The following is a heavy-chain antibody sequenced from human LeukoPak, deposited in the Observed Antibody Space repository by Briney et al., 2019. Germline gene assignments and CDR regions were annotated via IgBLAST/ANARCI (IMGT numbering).Heavy chain of an antibody. D-gene: IGHD2-2*03. CDR1: GYSISSGYY. CDR2: IYHSGST. CDR3: ARNVALGIVVVPAAIAY. V-gene: IGHV4-38-2*01. Sequence: PSETLSLSCAVSGYSISSGYYWGWIRQPPGKGLEWIGSIYHSGSTYFNSSLKSRVTISVDTSKNQFSLKLSSVTAADTAVYYCARNVALGIVVVPAAIAYWGQGTLVTVSS. J-gene: IGHJ4*02.